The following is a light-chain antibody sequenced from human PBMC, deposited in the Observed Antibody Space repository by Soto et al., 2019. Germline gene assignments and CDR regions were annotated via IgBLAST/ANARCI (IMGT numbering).Light chain of an antibody. CDR1: QPISNY. V-gene: IGKV1-39*01. CDR2: AAS. Sequence: DIQMTQSPSSLSASVGDRVTITCRASQPISNYLHWYQQKPREAPKLLISAASSLQSGVPSRFSGSGSGTDFSVTISSLQVDDFATYYCQESFTTPGTFGQGTKVEIK. CDR3: QESFTTPGT. J-gene: IGKJ1*01.